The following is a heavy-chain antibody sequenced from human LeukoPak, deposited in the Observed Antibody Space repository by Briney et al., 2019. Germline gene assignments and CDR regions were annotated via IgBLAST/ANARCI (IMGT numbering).Heavy chain of an antibody. CDR1: GYTFTSYY. D-gene: IGHD3-22*01. CDR3: ARADYYDSSGYFYYFDY. CDR2: INPSGGST. Sequence: GASVKVSCKASGYTFTSYYMHWVRQAPGQGLEWMGIINPSGGSTSYAQKFQGRVTMTRDTSISTAYMELSRLRSDDTAVYYCARADYYDSSGYFYYFDYWGQGTLVTVSS. J-gene: IGHJ4*02. V-gene: IGHV1-46*01.